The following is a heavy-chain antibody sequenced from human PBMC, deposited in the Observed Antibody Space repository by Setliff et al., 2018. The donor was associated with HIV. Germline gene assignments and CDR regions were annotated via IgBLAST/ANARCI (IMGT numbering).Heavy chain of an antibody. Sequence: SETLSLTCTVSGGSMSSYFWSWIRQSPGKGLEWIGYIYNSGGTYYNPSLKSRVTISVDTSKNQFSLKLSSVTAADTAVYYCATDTAMLQEGTEFWGQGTLVTVSS. CDR2: IYNSGGT. V-gene: IGHV4-4*08. D-gene: IGHD5-18*01. J-gene: IGHJ4*02. CDR3: ATDTAMLQEGTEF. CDR1: GGSMSSYF.